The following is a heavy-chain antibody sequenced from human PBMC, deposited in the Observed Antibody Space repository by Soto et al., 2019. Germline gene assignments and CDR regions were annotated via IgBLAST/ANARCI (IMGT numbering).Heavy chain of an antibody. CDR2: IIPIFGTA. CDR3: ARGSQAVLRYFDLYGMDV. V-gene: IGHV1-69*13. Sequence: SVKVSCKASGGTFSSYAISWVRQAPGQGLEWMGGIIPIFGTANYAQKFQGRVTITADESTSTAYMELSSLRSEDTAVYYCARGSQAVLRYFDLYGMDVWGQGTTVTVSS. CDR1: GGTFSSYA. J-gene: IGHJ6*02. D-gene: IGHD3-9*01.